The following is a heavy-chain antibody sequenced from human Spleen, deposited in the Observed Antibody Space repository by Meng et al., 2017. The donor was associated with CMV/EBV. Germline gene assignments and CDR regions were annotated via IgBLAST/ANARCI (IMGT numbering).Heavy chain of an antibody. V-gene: IGHV3-30*07. CDR2: ISYDGSDK. CDR3: AKERGYCTNGVCYDYYYGMDV. D-gene: IGHD2-8*01. Sequence: GGSLRLSCAASGFTFSSNTMHWVRQAPGKGLEWVAVISYDGSDKYYADSVKGRFTISRDNSKNTLYLQMNSLRAEDTAVYYCAKERGYCTNGVCYDYYYGMDVWGQGTAVIVSS. J-gene: IGHJ6*02. CDR1: GFTFSSNT.